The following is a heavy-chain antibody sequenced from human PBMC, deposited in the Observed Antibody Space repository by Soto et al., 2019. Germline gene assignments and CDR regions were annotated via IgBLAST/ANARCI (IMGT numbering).Heavy chain of an antibody. V-gene: IGHV4-59*01. CDR1: GGSISSYY. D-gene: IGHD3-16*01. J-gene: IGHJ4*02. Sequence: SQTLSLTCTVSGGSISSYYWSWIRQPPGKGLEWIGHIYFSGSTNYNPSLKSRVTISVDTSKNQFSLKLSSVTAADTAMYYCAGGVSLAFWGQGTLVTVSS. CDR2: IYFSGST. CDR3: AGGVSLAF.